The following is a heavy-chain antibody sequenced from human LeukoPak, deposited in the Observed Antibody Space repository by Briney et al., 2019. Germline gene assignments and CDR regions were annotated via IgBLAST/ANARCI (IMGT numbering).Heavy chain of an antibody. CDR3: AKDFSGWTWIDS. J-gene: IGHJ4*02. CDR2: ISWNSGSL. Sequence: PGGSLRLSCAASGFTFDAHAMHWVRQFPGKGLEWVAGISWNSGSLGYVDSVKGRFTISRDNAENSLYLQMSSLRPEDTAIYFCAKDFSGWTWIDSWGQGTLVVVSS. V-gene: IGHV3-9*01. D-gene: IGHD6-19*01. CDR1: GFTFDAHA.